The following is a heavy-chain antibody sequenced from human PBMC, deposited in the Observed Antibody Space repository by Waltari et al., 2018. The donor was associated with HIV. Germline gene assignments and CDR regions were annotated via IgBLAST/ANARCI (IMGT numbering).Heavy chain of an antibody. D-gene: IGHD2-15*01. CDR2: INPDGTDT. CDR1: GFTFTPPW. V-gene: IGHV3-74*01. CDR3: ARGKDCGGGTCDGYHYYGMDV. Sequence: EVQLVESGGGLVQSGGSLRPSCAASGFTFTPPWVHWVRPAPGKGLVWVSRINPDGTDTRYADSVKGRFTISRDNAKNTVYLQVNSLRGEDTSVYYCARGKDCGGGTCDGYHYYGMDVWGQGTTVTVSS. J-gene: IGHJ6*02.